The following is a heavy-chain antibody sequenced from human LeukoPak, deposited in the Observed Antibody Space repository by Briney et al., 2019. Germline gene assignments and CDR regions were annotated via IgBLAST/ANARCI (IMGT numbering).Heavy chain of an antibody. Sequence: SETLSLTCTVSGYSISSGYYWGWIRQPPGKGLEWIGSIYHSGSTYYNPPLKSRVTISVDTSKNQFSLKLSSVTAADTAVYYCAKVKLATQDYWGQGTLVTVSS. CDR3: AKVKLATQDY. V-gene: IGHV4-38-2*02. CDR2: IYHSGST. D-gene: IGHD5-12*01. J-gene: IGHJ4*02. CDR1: GYSISSGYY.